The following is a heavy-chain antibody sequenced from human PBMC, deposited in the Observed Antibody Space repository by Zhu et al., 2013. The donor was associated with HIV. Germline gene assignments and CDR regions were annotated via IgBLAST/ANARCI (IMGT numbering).Heavy chain of an antibody. Sequence: QVQLLQSGTEVKKPGSSVKVSFGASVKVSCKASGYTFTSYYMHWVRQAPGQGLEWMGIINPSGSTTWYSQKFQGRVTVTRDTSTSTDYMELSSLRSEDTAVYYCARDNSLPDISWWFDPWAREAWSSSP. CDR1: GYTFTSYY. CDR2: INPSGSTT. J-gene: IGHJ5*02. V-gene: IGHV1-46*01. CDR3: ARDNSLPDISWWFDP.